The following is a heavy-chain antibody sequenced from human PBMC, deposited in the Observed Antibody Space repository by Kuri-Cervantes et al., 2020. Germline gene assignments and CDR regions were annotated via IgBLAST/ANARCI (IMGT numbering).Heavy chain of an antibody. V-gene: IGHV1-18*01. CDR1: DYIFTNYG. J-gene: IGHJ6*03. CDR2: ISTDNGNT. D-gene: IGHD2-15*01. Sequence: AVNVSCKRSDYIFTNYGIGWVRQAPGQGLEWMGWISTDNGNTNSAQKFQGRVTMSTDTSTSTAYMEVRGLRFDDTATYFCARAGVRWVPATPPWYMAVWGAGTTVTVSS. CDR3: ARAGVRWVPATPPWYMAV.